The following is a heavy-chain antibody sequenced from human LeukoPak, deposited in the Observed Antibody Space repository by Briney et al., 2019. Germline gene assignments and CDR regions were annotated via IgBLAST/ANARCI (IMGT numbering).Heavy chain of an antibody. CDR2: IYYSGST. CDR1: GGSISSSSYY. Sequence: PSETLSLTCTVSGGSISSSSYYWGWIRQPPGKGLEWIGSIYYSGSTYYNPSLKSRVTISVDTSKNQFSLKLSSVTAADTAVYYCASTPYYYDSSGYYYWYFDLWGRGTLVTVSS. J-gene: IGHJ2*01. CDR3: ASTPYYYDSSGYYYWYFDL. D-gene: IGHD3-22*01. V-gene: IGHV4-39*07.